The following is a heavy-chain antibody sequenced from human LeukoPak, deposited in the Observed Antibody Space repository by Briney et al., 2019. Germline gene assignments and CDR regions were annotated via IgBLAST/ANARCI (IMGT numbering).Heavy chain of an antibody. J-gene: IGHJ5*02. CDR1: GFTFSSYG. CDR2: IRYDGSNK. V-gene: IGHV3-30*02. Sequence: PGGSLRLSCAASGFTFSSYGMHWVRQAPGKGLEWVAFIRYDGSNKCYADSVKGRFTISRDNSKNTLYLQMNSLRAEDTAVYYCARDYGSGSYYTDGFDPWGQGTLVTVSS. CDR3: ARDYGSGSYYTDGFDP. D-gene: IGHD3-10*01.